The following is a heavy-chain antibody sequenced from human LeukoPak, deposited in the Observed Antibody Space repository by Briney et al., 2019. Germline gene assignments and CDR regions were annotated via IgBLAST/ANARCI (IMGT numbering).Heavy chain of an antibody. V-gene: IGHV3-23*01. CDR2: ICGSGGST. Sequence: GGSLRLSCAASGFTFSSYAMSWVRQAPGKGLEWVSAICGSGGSTYYADSVKGRFTISRDNSKDTLYLQMNSLRAEDTAVYYCAKDSAYSGSYSFDYWGQGTLVTVSS. CDR3: AKDSAYSGSYSFDY. J-gene: IGHJ4*02. D-gene: IGHD1-26*01. CDR1: GFTFSSYA.